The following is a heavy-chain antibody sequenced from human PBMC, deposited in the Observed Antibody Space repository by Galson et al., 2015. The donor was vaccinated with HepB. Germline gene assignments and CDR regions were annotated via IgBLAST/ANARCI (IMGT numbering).Heavy chain of an antibody. V-gene: IGHV4-59*01. J-gene: IGHJ4*02. CDR1: GGSIDFSY. CDR3: AKARANWGLDNDY. CDR2: FYYSGST. D-gene: IGHD7-27*01. Sequence: SETLSLTCTVSGGSIDFSYWTWIRQPPGKGLEWIRYFYYSGSTNYNPSLKSRVTISVDTSTNQFSLKLNSVTAADTALYYCAKARANWGLDNDYWGQGTLVTVSS.